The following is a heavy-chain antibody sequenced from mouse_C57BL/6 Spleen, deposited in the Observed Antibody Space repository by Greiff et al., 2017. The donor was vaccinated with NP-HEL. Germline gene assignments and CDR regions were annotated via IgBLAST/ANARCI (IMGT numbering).Heavy chain of an antibody. J-gene: IGHJ4*01. CDR3: VSSYYDYHSDAMDY. Sequence: EVQLMESGGGLVQPKGSLKLSCAASGFSFNTYAMNWVRQAPGQGLEWVARIRSKSNNFASYYDVSVKDRFTISRADSESMLYLQMNNLKAEDTAMYYGVSSYYDYHSDAMDYWGQGTSVTVSS. CDR1: GFSFNTYA. V-gene: IGHV10-1*01. D-gene: IGHD2-4*01. CDR2: IRSKSNNFAS.